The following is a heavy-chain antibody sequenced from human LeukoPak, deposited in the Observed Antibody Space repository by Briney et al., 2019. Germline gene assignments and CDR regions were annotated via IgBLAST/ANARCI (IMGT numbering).Heavy chain of an antibody. CDR3: ARRLGGDYITYHAFDI. CDR1: GYSFTSYW. CDR2: IYPGDSDT. D-gene: IGHD4-17*01. V-gene: IGHV5-51*01. Sequence: GESLKISCKGSGYSFTSYWIGWVRQMPGKSLEWMGIIYPGDSDTRYSPSFQGQVTISADKSISTAYLQWSSLKASDTAMYYCARRLGGDYITYHAFDIWGQGTMVTVSS. J-gene: IGHJ3*02.